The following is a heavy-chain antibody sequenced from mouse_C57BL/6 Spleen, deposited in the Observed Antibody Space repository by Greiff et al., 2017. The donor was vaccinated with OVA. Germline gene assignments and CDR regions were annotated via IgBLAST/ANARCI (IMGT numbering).Heavy chain of an antibody. V-gene: IGHV1-85*01. D-gene: IGHD4-1*01. CDR3: AREDWFDY. J-gene: IGHJ2*01. CDR2: IYPRDGST. Sequence: QVQLQQSGPELVKPGASVNLSCKASGYPFPSYDITWVKQRPGQGLEWIGWIYPRDGSTKYNEKFKGKATLTVDTSSSTAYMELHSLTSEDSAVYFCAREDWFDYWGQGTTLTVSS. CDR1: GYPFPSYD.